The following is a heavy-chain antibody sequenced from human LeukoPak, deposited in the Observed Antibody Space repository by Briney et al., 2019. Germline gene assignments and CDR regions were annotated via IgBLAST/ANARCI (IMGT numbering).Heavy chain of an antibody. CDR2: IYYSGST. J-gene: IGHJ4*02. CDR1: GGSISSYY. V-gene: IGHV4-59*01. CDR3: ARVVRKVGPFDY. D-gene: IGHD3-10*01. Sequence: ETLSLTCTVSGGSISSYYWSWVRQPPGKGLEWIGYIYYSGSTNYNPSLKSRVTISVDTSKNQSSLKLSSVTAADTAVYYCARVVRKVGPFDYWGQGTLVTVSS.